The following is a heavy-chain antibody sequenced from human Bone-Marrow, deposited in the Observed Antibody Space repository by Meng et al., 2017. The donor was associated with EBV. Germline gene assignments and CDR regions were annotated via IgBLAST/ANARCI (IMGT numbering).Heavy chain of an antibody. CDR3: ALRNRPLSVNWFDP. CDR1: GFSLSTSGVG. J-gene: IGHJ5*02. D-gene: IGHD2/OR15-2a*01. Sequence: QITLKESGPTPVKPTQTLTLTCTFSGFSLSTSGVGVGWIRQPPGKALEWLALIYWDDDKRYSPSLKSRLTITKDTSKNQVVLTMTNMDPVDTATYYCALRNRPLSVNWFDPWGQGTLVTVSS. CDR2: IYWDDDK. V-gene: IGHV2-5*02.